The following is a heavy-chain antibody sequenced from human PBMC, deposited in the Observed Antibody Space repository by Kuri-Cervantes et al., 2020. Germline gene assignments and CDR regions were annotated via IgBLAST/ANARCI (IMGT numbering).Heavy chain of an antibody. CDR3: AREADSFDY. Sequence: GESLKISCAASGFPFGGFGMHWVRQAPGKGLEWVSFIRYDGTKQYYADSVKGRFTISRDNSKNSLYLQMNSLRAEDTALYYCAREADSFDYWGLGTLVTVSS. D-gene: IGHD3-22*01. CDR1: GFPFGGFG. V-gene: IGHV3-30*02. CDR2: IRYDGTKQ. J-gene: IGHJ4*01.